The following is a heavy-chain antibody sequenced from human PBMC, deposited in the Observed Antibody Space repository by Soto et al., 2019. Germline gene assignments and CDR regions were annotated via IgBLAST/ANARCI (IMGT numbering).Heavy chain of an antibody. CDR1: GFTFSSYA. CDR2: ISGSGGNA. Sequence: EVQLLESGGGLVQPGGSLRLSCAASGFTFSSYAMSWVRQAPGKGLEWVSTISGSGGNAYYADSVKGRFTISRDNSKNTLHLQMNSLRADDTAVYYCAKDGASRSYPPYYYYGMDVWGQGTTVTVSS. V-gene: IGHV3-23*01. CDR3: AKDGASRSYPPYYYYGMDV. D-gene: IGHD3-10*01. J-gene: IGHJ6*02.